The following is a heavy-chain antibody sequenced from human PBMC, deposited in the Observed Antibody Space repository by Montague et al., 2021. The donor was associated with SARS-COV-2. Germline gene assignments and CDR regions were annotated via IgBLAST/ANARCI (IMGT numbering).Heavy chain of an antibody. CDR2: IYYSGTT. V-gene: IGHV4-59*01. J-gene: IGHJ5*01. D-gene: IGHD1-26*01. CDR3: AGINGGTYRDWFDP. Sequence: SETLSLTCSVSGGSMISYYWSWIRQPPGKGLEWIGYIYYSGTTNYNPSLKSRVTISIDTSKNQFSLKLSSVTAADSAVYYCAGINGGTYRDWFDPWGQGTLVTVSS. CDR1: GGSMISYY.